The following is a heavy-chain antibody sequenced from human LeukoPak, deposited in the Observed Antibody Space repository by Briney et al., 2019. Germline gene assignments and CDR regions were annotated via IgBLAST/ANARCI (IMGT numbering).Heavy chain of an antibody. J-gene: IGHJ4*02. Sequence: SETLSLTCAAYGGSFSGYYWSWIRQPPGKGLEWIGEINHSGSTNYNPSLRSRVTISVDTSKNQFSLKLSSVTAADTAVYYCARSRYCSGGSCHRGDYWGQGTLVTVSS. CDR3: ARSRYCSGGSCHRGDY. D-gene: IGHD2-15*01. V-gene: IGHV4-34*01. CDR1: GGSFSGYY. CDR2: INHSGST.